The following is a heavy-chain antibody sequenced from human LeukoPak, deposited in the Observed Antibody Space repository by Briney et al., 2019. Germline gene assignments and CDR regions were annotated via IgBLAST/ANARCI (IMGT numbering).Heavy chain of an antibody. V-gene: IGHV3-30*04. J-gene: IGHJ5*02. CDR3: ARGRCHIYDPNATGWFDP. CDR1: VFTFNSCA. Sequence: GGSLRLSCAASVFTFNSCAMHWVRQAPGKGLEWVAVISYDGSNKYYADSVKGRFTISRDNSKNTLYLQMNSLRAADTSVYYRARGRCHIYDPNATGWFDPWGQGTLVTVSS. CDR2: ISYDGSNK. D-gene: IGHD3-3*01.